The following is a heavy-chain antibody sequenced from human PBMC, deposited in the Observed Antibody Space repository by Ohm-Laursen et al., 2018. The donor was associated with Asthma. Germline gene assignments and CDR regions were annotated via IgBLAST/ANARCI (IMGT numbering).Heavy chain of an antibody. D-gene: IGHD2-2*01. CDR1: GFTFSDYG. CDR3: ARRSKICYDTSHCFFDY. J-gene: IGHJ4*02. CDR2: ISSDGSNK. V-gene: IGHV3-30*03. Sequence: RSLRLSCAASGFTFSDYGMHWVRQAPGKGLEWVAIISSDGSNKFHAESVKGRITPSRDNSKNTLYLEMNSLRAEDMAVYYCARRSKICYDTSHCFFDYWGQGTLVTVSS.